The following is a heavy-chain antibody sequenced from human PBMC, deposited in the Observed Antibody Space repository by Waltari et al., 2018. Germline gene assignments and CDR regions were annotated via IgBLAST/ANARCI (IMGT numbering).Heavy chain of an antibody. CDR1: GFTFDDYA. CDR2: ISWNSGSI. D-gene: IGHD1-7*01. Sequence: EVQLVESGGGLVQPGRSLRLSCAASGFTFDDYAMQWVRQAPGKGLEWVSGISWNSGSIGYADSVKGRFTISRDNAKNSLYLQMNSLRAEDTALYYCAKDKNWNYGAFDIWGQGTMVTVSS. J-gene: IGHJ3*02. CDR3: AKDKNWNYGAFDI. V-gene: IGHV3-9*01.